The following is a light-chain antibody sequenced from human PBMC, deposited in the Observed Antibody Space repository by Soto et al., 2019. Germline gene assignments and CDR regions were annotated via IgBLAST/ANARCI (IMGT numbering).Light chain of an antibody. V-gene: IGLV1-44*01. CDR2: STN. CDR1: SSNIGSNT. Sequence: QAVVTQPPSASGTPGQRVTISCSGSSSNIGSNTVNWYQQLPGTAPKLLIYSTNERPSGVPDRFSGSKSGTSASLAISGLQSEDEADYYCAAWDDSLNGSYVFGTGTKVTVL. CDR3: AAWDDSLNGSYV. J-gene: IGLJ1*01.